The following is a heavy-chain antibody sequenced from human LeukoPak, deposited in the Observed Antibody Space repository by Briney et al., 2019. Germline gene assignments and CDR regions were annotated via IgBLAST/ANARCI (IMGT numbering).Heavy chain of an antibody. J-gene: IGHJ4*02. D-gene: IGHD2-15*01. Sequence: SETLSLTCTVSGGSISSGDYYWSWIRQPPGKGLEWIGCIYYSGSTYYNPSLKSRVTISVDTSKNQFSLKLSSVTAADTAVYYCARDCSGGSCYIDYWGQGTLVTVSS. CDR1: GGSISSGDYY. CDR2: IYYSGST. CDR3: ARDCSGGSCYIDY. V-gene: IGHV4-30-4*08.